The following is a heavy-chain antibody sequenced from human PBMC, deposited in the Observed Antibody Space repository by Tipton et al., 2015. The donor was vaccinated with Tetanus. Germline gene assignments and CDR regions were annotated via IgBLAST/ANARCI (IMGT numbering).Heavy chain of an antibody. D-gene: IGHD2-8*01. CDR3: ARAHCTDGVCNFDF. Sequence: VQLVQSGAEVKKPGESLKISCKASGYSFPNYYIAWVRHMPGKGLEWMGTIHPGDSIAEYSPSFRGQVTISADKSINTAYLQWSSLKASDTSMFYCARAHCTDGVCNFDFWGQGALVTVAS. CDR1: GYSFPNYY. V-gene: IGHV5-51*01. J-gene: IGHJ4*02. CDR2: IHPGDSIA.